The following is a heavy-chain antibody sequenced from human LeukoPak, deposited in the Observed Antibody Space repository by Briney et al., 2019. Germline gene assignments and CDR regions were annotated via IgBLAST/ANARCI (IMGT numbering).Heavy chain of an antibody. Sequence: ASVKVSCKASGYTFTSYYMHWVRQAPGQGLEWMEIINPSGGSTSYAQKFQGRVTMTRDTSTSTVYMELSSLRSEDTAVYYCARGQSPLLEWSYNWFDPWGQGTLVTVSS. V-gene: IGHV1-46*01. CDR2: INPSGGST. J-gene: IGHJ5*02. CDR3: ARGQSPLLEWSYNWFDP. D-gene: IGHD3-3*01. CDR1: GYTFTSYY.